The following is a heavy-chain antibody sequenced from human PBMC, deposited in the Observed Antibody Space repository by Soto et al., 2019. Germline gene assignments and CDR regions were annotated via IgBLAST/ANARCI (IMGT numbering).Heavy chain of an antibody. V-gene: IGHV3-21*02. CDR2: ISSSTSYV. Sequence: EVQLVESGGGLVKPGGSRRLSCAASGFPFSRYGMNWLRQAPGKGLGGVASISSSTSYVYYADSVKGRFSTSRDNAKNILYLEMYGLRTEDTAVYYCARDPSEGRVGNWFESWGQGTLVTVSS. CDR3: ARDPSEGRVGNWFES. D-gene: IGHD2-2*01. J-gene: IGHJ5*01. CDR1: GFPFSRYG.